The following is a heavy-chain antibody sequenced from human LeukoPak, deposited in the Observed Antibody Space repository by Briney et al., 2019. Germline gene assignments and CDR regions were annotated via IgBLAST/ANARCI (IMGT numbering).Heavy chain of an antibody. J-gene: IGHJ4*02. Sequence: SETLSLTCTVSGGSISSRSYYWGWIREPPGKGLERIGSIYYSGSTYYNPSLKSRVTISVDTSKNQFSLKLSSVTAADTAVYYCARVPLVGYAFDYWGQGTLVTVSS. D-gene: IGHD2-8*01. CDR1: GGSISSRSYY. CDR2: IYYSGST. V-gene: IGHV4-39*07. CDR3: ARVPLVGYAFDY.